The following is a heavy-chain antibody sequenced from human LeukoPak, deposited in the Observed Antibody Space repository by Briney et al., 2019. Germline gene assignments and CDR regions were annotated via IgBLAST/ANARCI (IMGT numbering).Heavy chain of an antibody. CDR3: ARGIAVAVFDY. CDR1: GFTFSSYS. Sequence: PGGSLRLSCAASGFTFSSYSMNWVRQAPGKGLEWVSYISSSGSTIYYADSVKGRFTISRDNAKNSLYLQMNSLRAEDTAVYYCARGIAVAVFDYWGQGTLVTVSS. D-gene: IGHD6-19*01. CDR2: ISSSGSTI. V-gene: IGHV3-48*04. J-gene: IGHJ4*02.